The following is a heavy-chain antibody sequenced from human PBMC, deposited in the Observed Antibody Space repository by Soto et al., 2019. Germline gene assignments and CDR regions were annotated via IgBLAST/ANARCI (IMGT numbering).Heavy chain of an antibody. J-gene: IGHJ4*02. Sequence: ASVKVSCKASGYTFTSYYMHWVRQAPGQGLEWMGIINPSGGSTSYAQKFQGRVTMTRDTSTSTVYMELSSLRSEDTAVYYCARGRMYYDFWSGTSFARGFDYWGQGTLVTVSS. CDR2: INPSGGST. CDR3: ARGRMYYDFWSGTSFARGFDY. CDR1: GYTFTSYY. D-gene: IGHD3-3*01. V-gene: IGHV1-46*01.